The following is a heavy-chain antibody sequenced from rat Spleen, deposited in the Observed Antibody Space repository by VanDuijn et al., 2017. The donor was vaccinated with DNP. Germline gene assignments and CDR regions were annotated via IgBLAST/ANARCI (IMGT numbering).Heavy chain of an antibody. CDR3: ARHDYSGALWDY. CDR1: GFTFSDYY. D-gene: IGHD1-1*01. Sequence: EVQLMESGGDLVQPGRSLKLSCAASGFTFSDYYMAWVRQAPTKGLEWVAYISYDGGITDYGDSVKGRFTISRDNVESTLYLQMNSLRSEDMATYYCARHDYSGALWDYWGQGVMVTVSS. V-gene: IGHV5-22*01. CDR2: ISYDGGIT. J-gene: IGHJ2*01.